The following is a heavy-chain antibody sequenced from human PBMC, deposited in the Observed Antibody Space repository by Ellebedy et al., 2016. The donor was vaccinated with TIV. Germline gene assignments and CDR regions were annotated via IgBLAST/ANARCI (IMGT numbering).Heavy chain of an antibody. CDR2: IYWSGRS. Sequence: MPSETLSLTRTVSGDFMSNGGYYWSWIRQHPGKGLEWLGYIYWSGRSLYNPSLKSRLTISVDKSSNQFSLTLTSATAADTGVYYCAKKLDSWGRGTLVTVSS. J-gene: IGHJ5*01. V-gene: IGHV4-31*03. CDR1: GDFMSNGGYY. CDR3: AKKLDS.